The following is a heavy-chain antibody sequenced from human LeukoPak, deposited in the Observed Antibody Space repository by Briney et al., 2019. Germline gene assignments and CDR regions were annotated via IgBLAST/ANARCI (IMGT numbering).Heavy chain of an antibody. Sequence: PGGSLRLSCAASGFTFSSYAMSWVRQAPGKGLEWVAVISYDGSNKYYADSVKGRFTISRDNTNNSLHLQIDSLRAEDTAIYYCARGPTLRWAFDIWGQGTKLTVSS. CDR2: ISYDGSNK. D-gene: IGHD2-15*01. J-gene: IGHJ3*02. CDR1: GFTFSSYA. V-gene: IGHV3-30*03. CDR3: ARGPTLRWAFDI.